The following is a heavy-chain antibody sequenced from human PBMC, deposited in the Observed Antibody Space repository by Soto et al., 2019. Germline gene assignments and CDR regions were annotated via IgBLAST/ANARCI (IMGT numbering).Heavy chain of an antibody. CDR1: GGTFNSYA. J-gene: IGHJ4*02. CDR2: IIPIFGAA. Sequence: SVKVSCKASGGTFNSYAVNWVRQAPGQGLEWMGGIIPIFGAANYAQKIQGRVTITADESTSTVYMELSSLRSEDTAVFYCAGEHDITPAGPPPYAYRGQETLVTVS. CDR3: AGEHDITPAGPPPYAY. V-gene: IGHV1-69*13. D-gene: IGHD6-13*01.